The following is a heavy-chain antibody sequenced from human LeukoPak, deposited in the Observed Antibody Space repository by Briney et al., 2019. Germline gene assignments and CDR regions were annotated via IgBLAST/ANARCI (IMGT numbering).Heavy chain of an antibody. J-gene: IGHJ4*02. Sequence: PSETLSLTCTVSGGSISSYYWSWIRQPPGKGLEWIGYIYYSGGTNYNPSLKSRVTISVDTSKNQFSLKLSSVTAADTAVYYCAREGYGGYRAFDYWGQGTLVTVSS. CDR3: AREGYGGYRAFDY. CDR2: IYYSGGT. D-gene: IGHD5-12*01. V-gene: IGHV4-59*01. CDR1: GGSISSYY.